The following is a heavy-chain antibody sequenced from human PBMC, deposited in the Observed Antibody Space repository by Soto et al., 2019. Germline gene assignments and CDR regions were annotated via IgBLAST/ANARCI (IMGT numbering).Heavy chain of an antibody. V-gene: IGHV1-46*01. J-gene: IGHJ4*02. Sequence: QVQLVQSGAEVKKPGASVKVSCKASGYTFSTYYMHWVRQAPGQGYEWMGIINPSGGSTTYAQKLQGRVTMTRDTSKTTVYMELRSLNSEDTAVYYCEMYVYKGYYFDYWGQGPLVTVSS. CDR2: INPSGGST. CDR1: GYTFSTYY. D-gene: IGHD2-8*01. CDR3: EMYVYKGYYFDY.